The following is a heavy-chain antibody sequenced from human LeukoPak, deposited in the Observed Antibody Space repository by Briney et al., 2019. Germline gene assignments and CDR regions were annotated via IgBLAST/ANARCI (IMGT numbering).Heavy chain of an antibody. Sequence: GGSLRLSCAASGFIFSSYSMNWVRQAPGKGLEWVSSISSSSSYIYYADSVKGRFTISRDNAKNSLYLQMNSLRAEDTAVYYCARGADSSSWYLDYWGQGTLVTVSS. CDR2: ISSSSSYI. D-gene: IGHD6-13*01. J-gene: IGHJ4*02. CDR1: GFIFSSYS. V-gene: IGHV3-21*01. CDR3: ARGADSSSWYLDY.